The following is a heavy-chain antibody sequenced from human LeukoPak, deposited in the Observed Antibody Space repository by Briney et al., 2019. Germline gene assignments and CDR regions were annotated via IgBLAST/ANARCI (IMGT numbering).Heavy chain of an antibody. J-gene: IGHJ6*03. D-gene: IGHD6-6*01. V-gene: IGHV3-21*01. CDR3: ARGRECSRSYYYYYMDV. CDR2: ISSSSSYI. Sequence: PGGSLRLSCAASGFTFSSYSMNWVRQAPGKGLEWVSSISSSSSYIYYADSVKGRFTISRDNAKNSLYLQMNSLRAEDTAVYYCARGRECSRSYYYYYMDVWGKGTTVTVSS. CDR1: GFTFSSYS.